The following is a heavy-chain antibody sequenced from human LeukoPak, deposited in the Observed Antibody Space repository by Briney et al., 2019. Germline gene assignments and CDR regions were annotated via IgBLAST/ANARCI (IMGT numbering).Heavy chain of an antibody. V-gene: IGHV1-24*01. J-gene: IGHJ3*02. CDR1: GYTLTEFS. CDR3: ATDLLEGVDAFDS. Sequence: ASVKVSCKVSGYTLTEFSMHWVRQAPGKGLEWMGGFDPEDGETIYAQKFQGRVTMTKDTSTDTAYMELSSLRSEDTAVYYCATDLLEGVDAFDSWGQGTMVTVSS. CDR2: FDPEDGET. D-gene: IGHD3-3*01.